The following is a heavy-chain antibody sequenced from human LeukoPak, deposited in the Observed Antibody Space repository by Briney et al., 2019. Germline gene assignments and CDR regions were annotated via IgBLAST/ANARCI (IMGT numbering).Heavy chain of an antibody. CDR2: INADGSTA. CDR1: GFAFGNSW. D-gene: IGHD1-14*01. CDR3: VVVVEPRDSDGFDV. Sequence: QLGGSLRLSCAASGFAFGNSWVHWVRQAPGKGLVWVSLINADGSTATYADSVKGRFTISRDNARNTLSLQMNSLTIEDTAVYYCVVVVEPRDSDGFDVWGQGTMITVSS. J-gene: IGHJ3*01. V-gene: IGHV3-74*01.